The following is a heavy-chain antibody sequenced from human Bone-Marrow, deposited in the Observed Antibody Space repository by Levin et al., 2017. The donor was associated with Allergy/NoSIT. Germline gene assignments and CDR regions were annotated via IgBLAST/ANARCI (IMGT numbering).Heavy chain of an antibody. D-gene: IGHD2-2*01. Sequence: GASVKVSCKASGYTFISFGVAWVRQAPGQGLEWMGWISAHNGNTNYARKFQGRVTMTTDNTTSTAYMELRSLRSDDTAVYYCARFVVVPATYYYLDVWGKGTTVTVSS. CDR2: ISAHNGNT. CDR1: GYTFISFG. CDR3: ARFVVVPATYYYLDV. J-gene: IGHJ6*03. V-gene: IGHV1-18*01.